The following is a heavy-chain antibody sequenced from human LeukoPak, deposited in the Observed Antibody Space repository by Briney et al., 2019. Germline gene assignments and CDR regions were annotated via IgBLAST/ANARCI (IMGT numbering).Heavy chain of an antibody. V-gene: IGHV4-34*01. D-gene: IGHD6-6*01. CDR3: ARGSAARLPFDY. CDR1: GGSFSGYY. Sequence: SSETLSLTCAVYGGSFSGYYWSWIRQPPGKGLEWIGEINHSGSTNYNPSLKSRVTISVDTSKNQFSLKLSSVTAADTAVYYCARGSAARLPFDYWGQGTLVTVSS. CDR2: INHSGST. J-gene: IGHJ4*02.